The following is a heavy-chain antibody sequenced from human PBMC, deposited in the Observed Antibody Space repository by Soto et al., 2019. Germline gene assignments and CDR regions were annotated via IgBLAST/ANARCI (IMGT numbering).Heavy chain of an antibody. CDR2: IVPIYRTA. V-gene: IGHV1-69*13. D-gene: IGHD6-13*01. J-gene: IGHJ4*02. Sequence: ASVKVSCKASGGTFSSYRINWVRQARGQGLEWLGGIVPIYRTADYAQKSQGRVTITADESTRTVYMELSSLKSQDTALYYCARDSGAKLSSSWGQGTLVTVSS. CDR3: ARDSGAKLSSS. CDR1: GGTFSSYR.